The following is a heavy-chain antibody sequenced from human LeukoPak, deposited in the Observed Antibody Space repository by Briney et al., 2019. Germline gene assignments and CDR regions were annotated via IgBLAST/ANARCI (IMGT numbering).Heavy chain of an antibody. J-gene: IGHJ3*02. D-gene: IGHD5-18*01. CDR1: GYTFTSYY. CDR2: INPSGGST. Sequence: GASVKVSCKASGYTFTSYYMHWVRQAPGQGLEWMGIINPSGGSTSYAQKFQGRVTMTRDMPTSTVYMELSSLRSEDTAVYYCARVDTAMVDAFDIWGQGTMVTVSS. CDR3: ARVDTAMVDAFDI. V-gene: IGHV1-46*01.